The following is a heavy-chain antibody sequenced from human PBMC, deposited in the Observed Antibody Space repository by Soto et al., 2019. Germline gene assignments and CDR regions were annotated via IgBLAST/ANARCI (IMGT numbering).Heavy chain of an antibody. CDR3: AREYYGLLAGYCMDL. CDR1: GFTFGGYW. D-gene: IGHD3-9*01. Sequence: GGSLRLSCAASGFTFGGYWMHWVRQAPGKGLEWVSRSNRDGSDTNYADSVKGRFTVSRDNAKNTLFLQMNGLRAEDTAVYFCAREYYGLLAGYCMDLWGQGTLVTV. CDR2: SNRDGSDT. V-gene: IGHV3-74*01. J-gene: IGHJ5*02.